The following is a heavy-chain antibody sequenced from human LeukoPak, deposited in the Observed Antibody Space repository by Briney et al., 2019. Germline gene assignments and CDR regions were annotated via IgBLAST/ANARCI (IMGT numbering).Heavy chain of an antibody. CDR2: IYYSGHT. V-gene: IGHV4-39*01. CDR1: GGSISSSNYY. J-gene: IGHJ4*02. D-gene: IGHD3-10*01. CDR3: ASLTYYYGSGSYYFDY. Sequence: SETLSLTCTVSGGSISSSNYYWGWIRQPPGKGLEWIGSIYYSGHTYYNPSLKSRVTISVDTSKSQFSLKLSSVTAADTAVYYCASLTYYYGSGSYYFDYWGQGTLVTVSS.